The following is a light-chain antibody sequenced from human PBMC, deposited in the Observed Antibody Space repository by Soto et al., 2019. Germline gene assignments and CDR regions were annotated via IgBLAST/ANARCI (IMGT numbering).Light chain of an antibody. CDR1: SGSVSTTYY. Sequence: QAVVTQEPSFSVSPGGTVTLSCGLNSGSVSTTYYPSWYQQTPGQAPRTLIYNTNTRSSGVPDRFSGSILENKAALTITGAQADDESDYYCVLYMASGIVIFGGGTKVTVL. CDR2: NTN. J-gene: IGLJ2*01. V-gene: IGLV8-61*01. CDR3: VLYMASGIVI.